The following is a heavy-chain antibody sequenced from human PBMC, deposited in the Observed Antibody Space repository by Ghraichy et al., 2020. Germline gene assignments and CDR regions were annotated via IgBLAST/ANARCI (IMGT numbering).Heavy chain of an antibody. J-gene: IGHJ6*02. V-gene: IGHV1-58*01. D-gene: IGHD3-22*01. Sequence: SVKVSCKASGFTFTSSAVQWVRQARGPRLEWIGWIVVGSGNTNYAQKFQERVTITRDMSTSTAYMELSSLRSEDTAVYYCAASEMYYYDSSGYNYYYYGMDVWGQGTTVTVSS. CDR2: IVVGSGNT. CDR1: GFTFTSSA. CDR3: AASEMYYYDSSGYNYYYYGMDV.